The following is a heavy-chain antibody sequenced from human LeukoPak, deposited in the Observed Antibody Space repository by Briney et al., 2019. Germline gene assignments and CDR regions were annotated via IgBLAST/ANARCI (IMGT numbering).Heavy chain of an antibody. D-gene: IGHD4-17*01. CDR3: ARVGGFSVTSYYYMDV. Sequence: GASVKVSCKASGYTFTSYDSNWVRQAPGQGLEWMGWMNPNSGNTGYAQKFQGRVTITRNTSISTAYMELSSLRSEDTAVYYCARVGGFSVTSYYYMDVWGKGTTVTVSS. CDR2: MNPNSGNT. CDR1: GYTFTSYD. V-gene: IGHV1-8*01. J-gene: IGHJ6*03.